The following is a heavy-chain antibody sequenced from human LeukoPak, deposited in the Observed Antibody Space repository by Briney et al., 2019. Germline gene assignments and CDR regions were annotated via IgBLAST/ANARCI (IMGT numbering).Heavy chain of an antibody. CDR3: ARGDIVVVPAARWYYYYGMDV. J-gene: IGHJ6*04. Sequence: SETLSLTCTVSGGSVSSGSYYWSWIRQPPGKGLEWIGYIYYSGSTNYNPSLKSRVTISVDTSKNQFSLKLSSVTAADTPVYYCARGDIVVVPAARWYYYYGMDVWGKGTTVTVSS. D-gene: IGHD2-2*01. CDR2: IYYSGST. CDR1: GGSVSSGSYY. V-gene: IGHV4-61*01.